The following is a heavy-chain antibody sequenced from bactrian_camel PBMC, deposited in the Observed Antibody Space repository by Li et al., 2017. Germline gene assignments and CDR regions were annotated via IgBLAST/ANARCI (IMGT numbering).Heavy chain of an antibody. CDR1: GYTVSRYC. V-gene: IGHV3S1*01. J-gene: IGHJ4*01. CDR3: AADGWGACDTRADEYPF. Sequence: VESGGGSVQAGGSLRLSCVVSGYTVSRYCMGWFHQAPGKEREGVAAFYTGAGATWYADSVNGRFIISQDNANNTLDLQMNSLKAEDTGMYYCAADGWGACDTRADEYPFWGQGTQVTVS. CDR2: FYTGAGAT. D-gene: IGHD1*01.